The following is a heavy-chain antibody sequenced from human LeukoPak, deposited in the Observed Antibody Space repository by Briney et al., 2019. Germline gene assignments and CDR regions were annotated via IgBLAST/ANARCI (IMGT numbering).Heavy chain of an antibody. Sequence: PSETLSLTCTVSGYSISSGYYWGWIRQPPGKGLEWIGSGSTYYNPSLKSRVTISVDTSKNQFSLKLNSVTAADTAVYYYASRYFCSSTSCYTFDYWGQGTLVTVSS. CDR3: ASRYFCSSTSCYTFDY. D-gene: IGHD2-2*02. J-gene: IGHJ4*02. CDR2: SGST. CDR1: GYSISSGYY. V-gene: IGHV4-38-2*02.